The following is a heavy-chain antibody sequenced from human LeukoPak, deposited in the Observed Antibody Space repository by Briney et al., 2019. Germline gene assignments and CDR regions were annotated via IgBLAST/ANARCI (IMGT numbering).Heavy chain of an antibody. CDR3: ARGMITMVRGVIITLPDY. Sequence: ASVNVSCKASGYTFTGYYMHWVRQAPGQGLEWMGWINPNSGGTNYAQKFQGRVTMTRDTSISTAYMELSRLRSDDTAVYYCARGMITMVRGVIITLPDYWGQGTLVTVSS. CDR2: INPNSGGT. CDR1: GYTFTGYY. D-gene: IGHD3-10*01. V-gene: IGHV1-2*02. J-gene: IGHJ4*02.